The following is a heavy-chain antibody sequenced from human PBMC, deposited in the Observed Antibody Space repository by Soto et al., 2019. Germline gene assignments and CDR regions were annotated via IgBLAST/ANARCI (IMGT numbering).Heavy chain of an antibody. D-gene: IGHD1-26*01. Sequence: ASVKVSCKASGYTFTNYYMHWVRQAPGQGLEWMGIIHPTGDSTSYAQKFQGRVTITADESTSTAYMELSSLRSEDTAVYYCARVPKIVGATTASFDYWGQGTLVTVSS. CDR3: ARVPKIVGATTASFDY. J-gene: IGHJ4*02. CDR2: IHPTGDST. V-gene: IGHV1-46*01. CDR1: GYTFTNYY.